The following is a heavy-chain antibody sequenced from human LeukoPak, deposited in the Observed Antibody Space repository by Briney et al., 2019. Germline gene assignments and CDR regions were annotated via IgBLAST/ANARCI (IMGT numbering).Heavy chain of an antibody. D-gene: IGHD2-15*01. CDR3: ARGPYSLGAFDL. Sequence: GGSLRLSCAASGFTVSSTFMSWVRQAPGKGLEWVSVIYSGGNTYFADSVKGRFTISRDHSKNTLYLQMNSLIAEVTAVYYCARGPYSLGAFDLWGQGTMVTVSS. J-gene: IGHJ3*01. CDR1: GFTVSSTF. CDR2: IYSGGNT. V-gene: IGHV3-53*01.